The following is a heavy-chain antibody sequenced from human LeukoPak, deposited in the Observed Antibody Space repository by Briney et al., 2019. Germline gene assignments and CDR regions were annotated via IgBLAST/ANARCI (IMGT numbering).Heavy chain of an antibody. J-gene: IGHJ4*02. V-gene: IGHV4-30-4*01. CDR3: ARRSSSSWYLYDY. CDR2: IYYSGST. CDR1: GGSISSGDYY. Sequence: SETLSLTCTVSGGSISSGDYYWSWIRQPPGKGLEWIGYIYYSGSTYYNPSLKSRVTISVDTSKNQFSLKLSSVTAADTAVYYCARRSSSSWYLYDYWGQGTLVTVSS. D-gene: IGHD6-13*01.